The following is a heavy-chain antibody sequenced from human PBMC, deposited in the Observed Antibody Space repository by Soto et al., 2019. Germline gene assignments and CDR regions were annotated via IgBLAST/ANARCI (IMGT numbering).Heavy chain of an antibody. CDR3: ARDIVVVPAAISQNYYYYYGMDV. CDR1: GFSLSTSGMR. J-gene: IGHJ6*02. V-gene: IGHV2-70*04. Sequence: GSGPTLVNPTQTLTLTCTFSGFSLSTSGMRVSWIRQPPGKALEWLARIDWDDDKFYSTSLETRLTISKDTSKNQVVLTTTNMDPVDTATYYCARDIVVVPAAISQNYYYYYGMDVWGQGTTVTVSS. D-gene: IGHD2-2*02. CDR2: IDWDDDK.